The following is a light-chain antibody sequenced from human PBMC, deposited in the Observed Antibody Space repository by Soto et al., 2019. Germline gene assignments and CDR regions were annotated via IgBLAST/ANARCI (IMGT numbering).Light chain of an antibody. CDR3: QQYESSALT. V-gene: IGKV3-20*01. CDR2: GAS. Sequence: EIVLTQSPGTLSLSPGERATLSCRASQSVSSYLAWYQQKPGQAPRLLMYGASNRATGIPDRFSGSGSETDFTLTISRLEPEDFAVYYCQQYESSALTFGGGTKVEIK. J-gene: IGKJ4*01. CDR1: QSVSSY.